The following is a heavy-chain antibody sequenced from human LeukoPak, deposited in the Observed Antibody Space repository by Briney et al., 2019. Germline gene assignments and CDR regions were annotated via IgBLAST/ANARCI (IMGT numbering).Heavy chain of an antibody. CDR1: GYTFTSYY. CDR2: INPSGGST. D-gene: IGHD1-26*01. J-gene: IGHJ4*02. CDR3: ARDRGPYSGSLYYFDH. V-gene: IGHV1-46*01. Sequence: ASVKVSCKASGYTFTSYYMHWVRQAPGQGLEWMGIINPSGGSTSYAQKFQGRVTMTRDTSTSTVYMELSSLRSEDTAVYYCARDRGPYSGSLYYFDHWGQGTLVTVSS.